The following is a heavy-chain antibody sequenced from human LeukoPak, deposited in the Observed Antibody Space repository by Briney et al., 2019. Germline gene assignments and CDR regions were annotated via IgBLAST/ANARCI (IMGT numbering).Heavy chain of an antibody. CDR1: GFTFSMYA. J-gene: IGHJ4*02. V-gene: IGHV3-30*01. Sequence: GGSLRLSCAASGFTFSMYALHWVRQAPGKGLEWVALISYDGSNADYVDSVKGRFTISRDNSKNTLFLQMNSLRAEDTAVYYCTRGQYYYHSGHYLGNFDYWGPGTLVTVSS. CDR3: TRGQYYYHSGHYLGNFDY. D-gene: IGHD3-22*01. CDR2: ISYDGSNA.